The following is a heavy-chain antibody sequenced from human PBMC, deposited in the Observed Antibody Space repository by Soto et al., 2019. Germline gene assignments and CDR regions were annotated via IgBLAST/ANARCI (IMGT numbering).Heavy chain of an antibody. D-gene: IGHD2-15*01. CDR2: IYSAGGT. J-gene: IGHJ6*02. CDR3: VRDLTSGGSRYYFGVEV. Sequence: LRLSCAAFGFTVSSNYMSWVRQTPGKGLEWVSVIYSAGGTYYADSVKGRFTISRDNSKNTLYLQMNSLRAEDTAVYYCVRDLTSGGSRYYFGVEVWGQGTPLTVSS. V-gene: IGHV3-53*01. CDR1: GFTVSSNY.